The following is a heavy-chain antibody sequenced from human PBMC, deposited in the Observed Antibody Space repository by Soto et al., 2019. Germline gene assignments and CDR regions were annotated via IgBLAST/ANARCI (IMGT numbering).Heavy chain of an antibody. CDR1: GGSISSGGYY. V-gene: IGHV4-31*03. D-gene: IGHD3-3*01. CDR2: IYYSGST. CDR3: ARAYPNFWSGSSYYYYGMDV. J-gene: IGHJ6*02. Sequence: SETLSLTCTVSGGSISSGGYYWSWIRQHPGKGLEWIGYIYYSGSTYYNPSLKSRVTISVDTSKSQFSLKLSSVTAADTAVYYCARAYPNFWSGSSYYYYGMDVWGQGTTVTVSS.